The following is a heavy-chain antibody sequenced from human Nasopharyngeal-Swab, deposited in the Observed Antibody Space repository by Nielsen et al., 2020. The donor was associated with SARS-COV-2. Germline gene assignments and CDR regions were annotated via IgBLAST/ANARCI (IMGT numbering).Heavy chain of an antibody. CDR2: IYHSGST. CDR3: AREGILWFGEEMWLFFDY. Sequence: RQASGKGLEWIGYIYHSGSTYYNPSLKSRVTISVDRSKNQFSLKLSSVTAADTAVYYCAREGILWFGEEMWLFFDYWGQGTLVTVSS. J-gene: IGHJ4*02. V-gene: IGHV4-30-2*01. D-gene: IGHD3-10*01.